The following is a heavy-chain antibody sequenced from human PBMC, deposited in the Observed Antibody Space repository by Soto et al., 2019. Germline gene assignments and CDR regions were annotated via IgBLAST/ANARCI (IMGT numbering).Heavy chain of an antibody. Sequence: SETLSLTCTVSGGSISSSSYYWGWIRQPPGKGLEWIGSIYYSGSTYYNPSLKSRVTISVDTSKNQFSLKLSSVTAADTAVYYCARQLDWLLHNWFDPWGQGTLVTVSS. CDR1: GGSISSSSYY. CDR2: IYYSGST. CDR3: ARQLDWLLHNWFDP. J-gene: IGHJ5*02. D-gene: IGHD3-9*01. V-gene: IGHV4-39*01.